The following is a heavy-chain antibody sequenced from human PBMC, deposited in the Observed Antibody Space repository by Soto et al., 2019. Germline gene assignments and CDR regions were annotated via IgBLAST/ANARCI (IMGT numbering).Heavy chain of an antibody. Sequence: QSGGSLRLSCVVSGSTIDDYAMHWVRQVPGKGLEWVSGIFWVGGGTGYADSVKGRFTISRDRARSSLSLQMSSLRIEDTAVYYCGKDLSRGGLESWGQGTRVTVSS. CDR3: GKDLSRGGLES. CDR1: GSTIDDYA. D-gene: IGHD3-16*01. J-gene: IGHJ4*02. V-gene: IGHV3-9*01. CDR2: IFWVGGGT.